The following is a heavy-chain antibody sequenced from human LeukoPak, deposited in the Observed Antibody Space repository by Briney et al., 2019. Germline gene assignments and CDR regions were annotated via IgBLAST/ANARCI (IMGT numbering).Heavy chain of an antibody. J-gene: IGHJ5*02. Sequence: GGSLRLSCAASGFTFTDYYMNWIRQAPGKGLEWVSYISNTGTTMYYADSVKGRFTISRDNAKNLLYLQMNSLRAEDTAIYYCASDSSGYFGPWGQGTLVIVSS. CDR3: ASDSSGYFGP. CDR2: ISNTGTTM. V-gene: IGHV3-11*01. D-gene: IGHD3-22*01. CDR1: GFTFTDYY.